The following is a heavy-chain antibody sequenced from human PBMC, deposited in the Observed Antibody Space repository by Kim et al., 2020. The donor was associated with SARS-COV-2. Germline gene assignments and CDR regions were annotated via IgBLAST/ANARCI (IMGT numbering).Heavy chain of an antibody. Sequence: GGSLRLSCAASGFTFNSYWMHWVRQAPGEGLVWLSRISSDGSSTSYADSVKGRFTISRDTAKNTLYLQMNSLRAEDTAVYYCARDLLAYYGMDVWGQGTT. D-gene: IGHD3-3*01. CDR3: ARDLLAYYGMDV. J-gene: IGHJ6*02. CDR2: ISSDGSST. CDR1: GFTFNSYW. V-gene: IGHV3-74*01.